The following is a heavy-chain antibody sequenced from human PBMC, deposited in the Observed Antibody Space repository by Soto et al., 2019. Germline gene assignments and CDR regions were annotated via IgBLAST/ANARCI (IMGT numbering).Heavy chain of an antibody. V-gene: IGHV4-39*01. CDR3: GRQPGHCGSTTCFGYSSVDV. D-gene: IGHD2-2*01. Sequence: SETLSLTCSVSGGSISGSSYSWGWIRQPPGKGLEWIGTIYYSGSTHYNPSLEGRVAISADTPNNQLSLRLSSVTAADTAVYYCGRQPGHCGSTTCFGYSSVDVWGQGTTLTVS. J-gene: IGHJ6*02. CDR1: GGSISGSSYS. CDR2: IYYSGST.